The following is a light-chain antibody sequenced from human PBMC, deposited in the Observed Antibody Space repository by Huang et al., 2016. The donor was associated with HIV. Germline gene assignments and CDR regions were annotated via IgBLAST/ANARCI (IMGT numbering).Light chain of an antibody. CDR1: QTITKY. J-gene: IGKJ1*01. CDR3: QQSYNSPWT. Sequence: DIQMTQSPSSLSASVGDRVTITCRASQTITKYLNWYQQKPGKAPKLLIFGASSLQRGVQSRFSGSGSGTDFTLTIISLQPEDFGTYYCQQSYNSPWTFGHGTKVEIK. CDR2: GAS. V-gene: IGKV1-39*01.